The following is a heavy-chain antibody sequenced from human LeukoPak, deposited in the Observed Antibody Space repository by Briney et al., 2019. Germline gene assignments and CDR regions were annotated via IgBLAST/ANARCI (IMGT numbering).Heavy chain of an antibody. CDR1: GGTFNNSA. J-gene: IGHJ5*02. CDR2: IMPLFGTA. CDR3: ARDVHGDYVSGWFDP. D-gene: IGHD4-17*01. V-gene: IGHV1-69*05. Sequence: SVKVSCKTSGGTFNNSAISWVRQAPGQGLEWLGGIMPLFGTAGYAQKFQGRVTITKDESTRTVYLELTSLTSDDTAVYYCARDVHGDYVSGWFDPWGPGPLVSVSS.